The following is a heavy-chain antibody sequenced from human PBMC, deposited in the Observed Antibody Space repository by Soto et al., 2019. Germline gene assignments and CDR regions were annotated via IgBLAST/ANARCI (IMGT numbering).Heavy chain of an antibody. D-gene: IGHD2-8*02. V-gene: IGHV1-2*02. CDR1: SYTFSSYA. J-gene: IGHJ4*02. Sequence: GASVKVSCKASSYTFSSYAINWLRQAPGQGLEWMGWINPDSGATNYAQNFQGRVTLTSDTSISTASMDLTSLTSDDTAVYYCARGDYGTGGYPFPYFDYWGQGTLVTVSS. CDR3: ARGDYGTGGYPFPYFDY. CDR2: INPDSGAT.